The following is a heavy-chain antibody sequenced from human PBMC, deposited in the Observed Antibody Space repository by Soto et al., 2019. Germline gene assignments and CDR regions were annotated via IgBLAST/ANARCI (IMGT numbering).Heavy chain of an antibody. V-gene: IGHV4-31*03. CDR1: GGSVSSNSYY. J-gene: IGHJ4*02. D-gene: IGHD5-18*01. Sequence: SETLPLTCTVSGGSVSSNSYYWSWLRQHPEKGLEWLVYVYSSGTTYCNPSRRSRISISMDTSKNQFSLELTSVTAADTAVYFCSRGSRDTALVLLRFDFWGQGTLVPVSS. CDR2: VYSSGTT. CDR3: SRGSRDTALVLLRFDF.